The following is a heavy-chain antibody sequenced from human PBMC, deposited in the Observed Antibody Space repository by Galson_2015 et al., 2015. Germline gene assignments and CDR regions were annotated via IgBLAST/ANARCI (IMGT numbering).Heavy chain of an antibody. CDR2: INAYNGNT. D-gene: IGHD2-2*01. CDR1: GYTFTSYV. V-gene: IGHV1-18*01. J-gene: IGHJ3*02. Sequence: SVKVSCKASGYTFTSYVISWVRQAPGQGLEWMGWINAYNGNTNYAQNLQGRVTMITDTSTSTAYMELRSLKSDDTGVFYCARGDRCSSTSCYYPSDGAFDIWGQGTVVTVSS. CDR3: ARGDRCSSTSCYYPSDGAFDI.